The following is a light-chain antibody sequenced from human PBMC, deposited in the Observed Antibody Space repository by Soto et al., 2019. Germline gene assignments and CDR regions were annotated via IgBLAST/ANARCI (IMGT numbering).Light chain of an antibody. V-gene: IGKV3D-15*01. CDR1: QSVSSF. J-gene: IGKJ1*01. CDR2: GTS. Sequence: PGERATLTCRASQSVSSFLAWYQQKPGQAPRLLIYGTSIRATGIPARFSGSGSGTDFTLTSSSLEPEDFATYYCQQYYRFPQTFGQGTKVDIK. CDR3: QQYYRFPQT.